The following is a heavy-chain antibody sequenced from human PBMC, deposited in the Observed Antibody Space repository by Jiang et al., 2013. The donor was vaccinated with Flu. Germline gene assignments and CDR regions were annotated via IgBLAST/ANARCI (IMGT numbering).Heavy chain of an antibody. J-gene: IGHJ6*02. CDR1: GFTFGTYT. CDR2: MSGSRGYI. CDR3: ARERPSKTYVHYYGMDV. Sequence: QLVESGGGLVKPGGSLRLSCVASGFTFGTYTMNWVRQAPGKGLEWVSSMSGSRGYIYYADSVRGRFTISRDNVKKSLSLQMNSLRVEDTAVYYCARERPSKTYVHYYGMDVWGQGTTVTVSS. V-gene: IGHV3-21*01. D-gene: IGHD4-11*01.